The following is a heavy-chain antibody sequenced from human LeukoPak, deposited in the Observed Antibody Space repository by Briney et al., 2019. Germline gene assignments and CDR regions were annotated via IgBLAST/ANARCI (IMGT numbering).Heavy chain of an antibody. Sequence: SVKVSCKASGGTFSSYASSWVRQAPGQGLEWMGRIIPIFGIANYAQKFQGRVTITADKSTSIAYMELSSLRSEDTAVYSCARESPPSYGSGSYSSYFDYWGQGTLVTVSS. J-gene: IGHJ4*02. CDR3: ARESPPSYGSGSYSSYFDY. CDR1: GGTFSSYA. D-gene: IGHD3-10*01. CDR2: IIPIFGIA. V-gene: IGHV1-69*04.